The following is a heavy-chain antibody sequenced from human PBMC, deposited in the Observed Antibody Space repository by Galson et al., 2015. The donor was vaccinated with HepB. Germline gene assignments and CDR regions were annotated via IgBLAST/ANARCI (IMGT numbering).Heavy chain of an antibody. D-gene: IGHD1-26*01. CDR1: GYIFTTYW. V-gene: IGHV5-51*03. CDR3: ASDSGRNYFKIGGAFEI. J-gene: IGHJ3*02. Sequence: QSGAEVKMPGESLKISCKASGYIFTTYWIGWVRQMPGKGLEWMGIINPSDSGTRYSPSFQGQVTISADKSISTAYLQWSSLKASDSAMYYCASDSGRNYFKIGGAFEIWGQGTMVTVSS. CDR2: INPSDSGT.